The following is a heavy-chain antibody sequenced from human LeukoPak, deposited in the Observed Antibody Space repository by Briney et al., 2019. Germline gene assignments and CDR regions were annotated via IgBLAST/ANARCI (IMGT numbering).Heavy chain of an antibody. V-gene: IGHV3-21*04. D-gene: IGHD3-10*01. CDR3: AKAGHYGSGSYYSDY. CDR2: ISSSSSYI. J-gene: IGHJ4*02. Sequence: GGSLRLSCAASGFTFSSYSMNWVRQAPGKGLEWVSSISSSSSYIYYADSVKGRFTVSRDNSKNTLYLQMSSLRAGDTAVYYCAKAGHYGSGSYYSDYWGRGTLVTVSP. CDR1: GFTFSSYS.